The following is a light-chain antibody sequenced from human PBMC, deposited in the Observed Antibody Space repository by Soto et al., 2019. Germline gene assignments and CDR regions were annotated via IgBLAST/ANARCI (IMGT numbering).Light chain of an antibody. CDR2: GAS. J-gene: IGKJ4*01. CDR3: LQYGSSPLT. V-gene: IGKV3-20*01. Sequence: EIVLTQSPGTLSLSPGERAALSCRASQRVSSSYLAWYQQKPGQAPRLLIYGASSRATGIPDRFSGSGSGTDFTLSISRLEPEDFAVYYCLQYGSSPLTFGGGTTVEIK. CDR1: QRVSSSY.